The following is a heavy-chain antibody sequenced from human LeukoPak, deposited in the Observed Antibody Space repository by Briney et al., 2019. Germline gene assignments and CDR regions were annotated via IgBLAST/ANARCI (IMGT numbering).Heavy chain of an antibody. J-gene: IGHJ3*02. CDR3: ARGGYTYGFDAFDI. V-gene: IGHV4-61*10. D-gene: IGHD5-18*01. CDR1: GGSISSGSYY. CDR2: KYYSGRT. Sequence: PSETLSLTCTVSGGSISSGSYYWSWIRQPAGKGLEWIGYKYYSGRTNYNPSLKSRVTISVDTSKNQFSLKLSSVTAADTAVYYCARGGYTYGFDAFDIWGQGTMVTVSS.